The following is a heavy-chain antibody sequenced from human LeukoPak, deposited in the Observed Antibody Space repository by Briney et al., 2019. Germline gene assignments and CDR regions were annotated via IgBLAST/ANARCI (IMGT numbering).Heavy chain of an antibody. CDR3: ARDYLGGNPDAFDI. CDR2: IYYSGST. Sequence: SETLSLTCTVSGDSISSSSYYWGWIRQPPGRELEWIGSIYYSGSTYYNPSLNSRVTISVDTSKNQFSLKLSSVTAADTAVYYCARDYLGGNPDAFDIWGQGTMVTVSS. V-gene: IGHV4-39*07. CDR1: GDSISSSSYY. J-gene: IGHJ3*02. D-gene: IGHD4-23*01.